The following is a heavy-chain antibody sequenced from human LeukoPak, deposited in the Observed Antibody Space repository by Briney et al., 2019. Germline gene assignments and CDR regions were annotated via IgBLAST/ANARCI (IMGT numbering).Heavy chain of an antibody. CDR2: INWNGGST. V-gene: IGHV3-20*04. CDR1: GFTFDDYG. CDR3: ARDLSPTKAAGATFDY. J-gene: IGHJ4*02. Sequence: GGSLRLSCAASGFTFDDYGMSWVRQAPGKGLEWVSGINWNGGSTGYADSVKGRFTISRDNAKNSLYLQMNSLRAEDTALYYCARDLSPTKAAGATFDYWGQGILVTVSS. D-gene: IGHD1-26*01.